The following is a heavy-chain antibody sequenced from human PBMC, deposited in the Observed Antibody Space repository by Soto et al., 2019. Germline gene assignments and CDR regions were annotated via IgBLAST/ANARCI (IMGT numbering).Heavy chain of an antibody. Sequence: GALSVSGAAAGLTFRRYAMPWVRQAPGKGLELVSAISGSCGSTYYADSVKGRFTISRDNSKNTLYLQMNSLRAEDTAVYYCAKETPYSSSSTPYYFDYWGQGTLGTVSS. D-gene: IGHD6-6*01. CDR3: AKETPYSSSSTPYYFDY. V-gene: IGHV3-23*01. CDR1: GLTFRRYA. J-gene: IGHJ4*02. CDR2: ISGSCGST.